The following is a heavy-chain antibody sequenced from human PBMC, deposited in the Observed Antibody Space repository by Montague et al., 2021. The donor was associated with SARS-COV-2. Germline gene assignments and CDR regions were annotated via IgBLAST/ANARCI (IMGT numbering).Heavy chain of an antibody. CDR3: AELHITMVRGVNRRWFDP. Sequence: SETLSLTCTVSGGSISSSSYYWGWIRQPPGKGLEWIGSIYYSGSTYYNPSLKSRVTISVDTSKNQFSLKLSSVTAADTAVYYCAELHITMVRGVNRRWFDPWGQGTLVTVSS. CDR1: GGSISSSSYY. J-gene: IGHJ5*02. V-gene: IGHV4-39*01. CDR2: IYYSGST. D-gene: IGHD3-10*01.